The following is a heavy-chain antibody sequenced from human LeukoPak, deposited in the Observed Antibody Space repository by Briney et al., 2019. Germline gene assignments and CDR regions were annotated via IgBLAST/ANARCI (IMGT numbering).Heavy chain of an antibody. CDR1: GFTFSNFW. CDR3: VRIADDGFDV. D-gene: IGHD2-15*01. CDR2: IHGDGFTT. V-gene: IGHV3-74*01. Sequence: PGGSLRLSCAVSGFTFSNFWLHWVRQAPGKGLVWVSRIHGDGFTTSFADSVKGRFTISRDNAKNTLYLQLNSLRADDTAVYFCVRIADDGFDVWGQGTMVTVSS. J-gene: IGHJ3*01.